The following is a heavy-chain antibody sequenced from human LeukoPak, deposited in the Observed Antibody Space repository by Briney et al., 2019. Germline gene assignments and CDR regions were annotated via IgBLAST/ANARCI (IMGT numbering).Heavy chain of an antibody. CDR3: ARDQRRTTVTFLSNYYYGLDV. D-gene: IGHD4-17*01. CDR2: IGGRGTYT. V-gene: IGHV3-11*05. Sequence: GGSLRLSCAASGFSSRYYYIMWICQAPGKGLEWVSYIGGRGTYTNYADSVKGRFTISRDNAKTSLYLQMNSLRAEDTAIYYCARDQRRTTVTFLSNYYYGLDVWGQGTTVTVSS. J-gene: IGHJ6*02. CDR1: GFSSRYYY.